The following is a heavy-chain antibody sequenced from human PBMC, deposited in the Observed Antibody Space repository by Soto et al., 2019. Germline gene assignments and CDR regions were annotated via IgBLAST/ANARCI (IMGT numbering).Heavy chain of an antibody. CDR1: GFTFTRYS. J-gene: IGHJ4*02. V-gene: IGHV3-21*06. CDR2: ISSNTNYI. CDR3: ARESEDLTSNFDY. Sequence: GGSLRLSCAASGFTFTRYSMNWVRQAPGKGLEWVSSISSNTNYIYYGDSMKGRFTISRDNAKNSLYLEMNSLRAEDTGVYYCARESEDLTSNFDYWGQGTLVTVSS.